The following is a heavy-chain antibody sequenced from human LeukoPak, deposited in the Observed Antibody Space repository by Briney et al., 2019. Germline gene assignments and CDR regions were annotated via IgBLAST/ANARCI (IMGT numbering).Heavy chain of an antibody. V-gene: IGHV4-61*02. D-gene: IGHD2-21*02. Sequence: PSQTLSLTCSVSGGSLSSGGYYWTWIRQPAGKGPEWIGRIYTNGNTNYNPSLKSRVTMSVDTSKNQFSLNLSSVTAADTAVYYCANDFAXXXXGXXXXXXXASTKGHRTDP. J-gene: IGHJ5*02. CDR1: GGSLSSGGYY. CDR3: ANDFAXXXXGXXXXXXXASTKGHRTDP. CDR2: IYTNGNT.